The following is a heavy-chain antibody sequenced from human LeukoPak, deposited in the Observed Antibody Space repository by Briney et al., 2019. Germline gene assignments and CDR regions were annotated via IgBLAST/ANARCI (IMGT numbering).Heavy chain of an antibody. D-gene: IGHD6-6*01. CDR3: VTHRPWRGVF. Sequence: PGGSLRLACAASGFTFSSYGMHWVRQAPGKGLEWVAVISYDGSNKYYADSVKGRFTISRDNSKNTLYLQMNSLRAEDTAVYYCVTHRPWRGVFWGQGTLVTVSS. CDR1: GFTFSSYG. CDR2: ISYDGSNK. J-gene: IGHJ4*02. V-gene: IGHV3-30*03.